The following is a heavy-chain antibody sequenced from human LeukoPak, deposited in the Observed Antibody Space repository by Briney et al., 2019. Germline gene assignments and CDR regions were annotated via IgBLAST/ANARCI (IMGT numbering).Heavy chain of an antibody. D-gene: IGHD6-13*01. CDR3: AGGSSLGY. CDR2: IFYSGST. CDR1: GGSISTSNYY. V-gene: IGHV4-39*07. J-gene: IGHJ4*02. Sequence: SETLSLTCTVSGGSISTSNYYWGWIRQPPGKGLEWIGNIFYSGSTYYSPSLKSRVTISVDTSKNQFSLKLSSVTAADTAVYYCAGGSSLGYWGQGTLVTVSS.